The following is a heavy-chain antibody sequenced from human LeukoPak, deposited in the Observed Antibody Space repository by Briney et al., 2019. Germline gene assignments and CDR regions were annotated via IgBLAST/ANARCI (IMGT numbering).Heavy chain of an antibody. Sequence: SETLSLTCTVSSGSISTSNYYWGWVRQPPGRALEWIGNIFYSGSTYYSPSLKSRVTISLDTSKNQFSLKLSSVTAADTAVYYCARDSYYDSSGSHAKGAFDIWGQGTMVTVSS. CDR1: SGSISTSNYY. J-gene: IGHJ3*02. D-gene: IGHD3-22*01. CDR2: IFYSGST. V-gene: IGHV4-39*07. CDR3: ARDSYYDSSGSHAKGAFDI.